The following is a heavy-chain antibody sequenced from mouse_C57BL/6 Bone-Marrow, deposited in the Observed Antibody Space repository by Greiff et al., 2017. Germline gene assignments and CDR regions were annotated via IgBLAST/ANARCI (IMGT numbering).Heavy chain of an antibody. J-gene: IGHJ1*03. CDR3: ARIYSWYFDV. Sequence: EVKVVESGGDLVKPGGSLKLSCAASGFTFSSYGMSWVRQTPDKRLEWVATISSGGSYTYYPDSVKGRFTISRDNAKNTLYLQMSSLNSEDTAMYYCARIYSWYFDVWGTGTTVTVSS. D-gene: IGHD1-1*01. CDR2: ISSGGSYT. V-gene: IGHV5-6*01. CDR1: GFTFSSYG.